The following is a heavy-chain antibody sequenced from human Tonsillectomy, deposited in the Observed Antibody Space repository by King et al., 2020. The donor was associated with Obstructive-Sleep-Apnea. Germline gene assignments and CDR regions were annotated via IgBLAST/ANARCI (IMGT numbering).Heavy chain of an antibody. D-gene: IGHD3-22*01. V-gene: IGHV4-59*01. J-gene: IGHJ4*02. Sequence: QLQESGPGLVKPSETLSLTCTVSGDSISNYYWTWIRQPPGKGLEWIGNIYYSGSTKYNPSLKGRVTISIDTSKNQFSLRLSSVTAADTAVYYCARGMFDPSGSYLIPFDCWGLGTLVTVSS. CDR2: IYYSGST. CDR1: GDSISNYY. CDR3: ARGMFDPSGSYLIPFDC.